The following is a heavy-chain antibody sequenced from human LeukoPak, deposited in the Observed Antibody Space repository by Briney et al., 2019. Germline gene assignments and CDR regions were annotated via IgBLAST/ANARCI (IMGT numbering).Heavy chain of an antibody. V-gene: IGHV4-34*01. D-gene: IGHD6-13*01. CDR1: GTSISSYY. J-gene: IGHJ4*02. CDR2: INHSGST. CDR3: ARRAAAAGPLARTLDY. Sequence: SETLSLTCTVSGTSISSYYWSWIRQPPGKGLEWIGEINHSGSTNYNPSLKSRVTISVDTSKNQFSLKLSSVTAADTAVYYCARRAAAAGPLARTLDYWGQGTLVTVSS.